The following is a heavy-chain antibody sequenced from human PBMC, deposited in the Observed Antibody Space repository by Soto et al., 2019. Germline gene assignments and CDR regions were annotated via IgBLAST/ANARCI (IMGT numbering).Heavy chain of an antibody. J-gene: IGHJ4*02. CDR2: ISVGGGSA. D-gene: IGHD3-16*01. CDR1: GFTFSDYV. CDR3: ARDIGFDYVN. Sequence: PGGSLRLSCVASGFTFSDYVMTWVRQAPENGLEWVSTISVGGGSAYYADSVKGRFAISRDSAGNALHLTMNYLSAEDTGLYFCARDIGFDYVNWGQGVPVTVST. V-gene: IGHV3-23*01.